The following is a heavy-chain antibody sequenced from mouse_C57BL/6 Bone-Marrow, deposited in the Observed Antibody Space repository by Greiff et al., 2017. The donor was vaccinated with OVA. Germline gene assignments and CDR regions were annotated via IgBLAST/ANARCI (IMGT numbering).Heavy chain of an antibody. CDR2: RKKSNGGT. V-gene: IGHV1-53*01. CDR1: GYTFTSYW. Sequence: QVQLQQPGTELVKPGASVKLSCKASGYTFTSYWMHWVKQRPGQGLEWRGKRKKSNGGTNYNENLKSKATLTVDTSSSTAYMQLSSLTSEDSAVYYCARRRFITTVVARSHWYFDVWGTGTTVTVSS. J-gene: IGHJ1*03. D-gene: IGHD1-1*01. CDR3: ARRRFITTVVARSHWYFDV.